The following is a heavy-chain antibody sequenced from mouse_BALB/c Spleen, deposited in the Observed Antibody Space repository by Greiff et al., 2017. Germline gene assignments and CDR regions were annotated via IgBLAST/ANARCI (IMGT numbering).Heavy chain of an antibody. CDR1: GFNIKDTY. J-gene: IGHJ3*01. D-gene: IGHD2-4*01. Sequence: EVKLVESGAELVKPGASVKLSCTASGFNIKDTYMHWVKQRPEQGLEWIGRIDPANGNTKYDPKFQGKATITADTSSNTAYLQLSSLTSEDTAVYYCARSTMIPYWGQGTLVTVSA. V-gene: IGHV14-3*02. CDR2: IDPANGNT. CDR3: ARSTMIPY.